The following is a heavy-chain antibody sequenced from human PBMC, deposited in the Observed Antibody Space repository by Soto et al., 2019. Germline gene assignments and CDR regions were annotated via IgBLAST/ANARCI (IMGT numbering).Heavy chain of an antibody. J-gene: IGHJ5*02. D-gene: IGHD4-4*01. CDR3: ARDIQTTVTNWFDP. CDR1: GFTFSDYY. Sequence: GGSLRLSCAASGFTFSDYYMSWIRQAPGKGLEWVSYISSSGSTIYYADSVKGRFTISRDNAKNSLYLQMNSLRAEDTDVYYCARDIQTTVTNWFDPWGQGTLVTVSS. CDR2: ISSSGSTI. V-gene: IGHV3-11*01.